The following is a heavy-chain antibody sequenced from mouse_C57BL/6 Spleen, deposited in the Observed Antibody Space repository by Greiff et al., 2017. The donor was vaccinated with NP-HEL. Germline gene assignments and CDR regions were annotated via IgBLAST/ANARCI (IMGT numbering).Heavy chain of an antibody. CDR2: INYDGSST. J-gene: IGHJ1*03. Sequence: EVQVVESEGGLVQPGSSMKLSCTASGFTFSDYYMAWVRQVPEKGLEWVANINYDGSSTYYLDSLKSRFIISRDNAKNILYLQMSSLKSEDTATYYCARDREMGLLRYFDVWGTGTTVTVSS. CDR3: ARDREMGLLRYFDV. D-gene: IGHD2-3*01. CDR1: GFTFSDYY. V-gene: IGHV5-16*01.